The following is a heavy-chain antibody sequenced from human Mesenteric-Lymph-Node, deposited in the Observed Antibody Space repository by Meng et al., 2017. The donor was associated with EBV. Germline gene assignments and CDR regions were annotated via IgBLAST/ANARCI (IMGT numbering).Heavy chain of an antibody. CDR1: GFTFSSYG. CDR3: AKDTEWYQNNWFDP. CDR2: ISYDGSNK. Sequence: QVQLVESGGGVVQPGRSLRLSCAASGFTFSSYGMHWVRQAPGKGLEWVAVISYDGSNKYYADSVKGRFTISRDNSKNTLYLQMNSLRAEDTAVYYCAKDTEWYQNNWFDPWGQGTLVTVSS. V-gene: IGHV3-30*18. J-gene: IGHJ5*02. D-gene: IGHD3-3*01.